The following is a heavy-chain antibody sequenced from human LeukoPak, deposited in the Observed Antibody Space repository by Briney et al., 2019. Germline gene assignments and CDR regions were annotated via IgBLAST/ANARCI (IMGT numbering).Heavy chain of an antibody. V-gene: IGHV1-46*01. CDR1: GYTFTSYY. Sequence: ASVKVSCKASGYTFTSYYMHWVRQAPGRGLEWMGIINPSGGSTSYAQKFQGRVTMTRDMSTSTVYMELSSLRSEDMAVYYCARAPYYYDSSGYYYPFDYWGQGTLVTVSS. J-gene: IGHJ4*02. CDR2: INPSGGST. D-gene: IGHD3-22*01. CDR3: ARAPYYYDSSGYYYPFDY.